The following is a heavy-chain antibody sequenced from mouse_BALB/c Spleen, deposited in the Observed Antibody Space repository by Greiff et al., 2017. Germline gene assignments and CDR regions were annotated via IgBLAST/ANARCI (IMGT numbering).Heavy chain of an antibody. Sequence: QVQLKESGPELVKPGASVRISCKASGYTFTSYYIHWVKQRPGQGLEWIGWIYPGNVNTKYNEKFKGKATLTADKSSSTAYMQLSSLTSEDSAVYFCATNYYGNYVSSWFAYWGQGTLVTVSA. CDR2: IYPGNVNT. V-gene: IGHV1S56*01. D-gene: IGHD2-1*01. CDR3: ATNYYGNYVSSWFAY. J-gene: IGHJ3*01. CDR1: GYTFTSYY.